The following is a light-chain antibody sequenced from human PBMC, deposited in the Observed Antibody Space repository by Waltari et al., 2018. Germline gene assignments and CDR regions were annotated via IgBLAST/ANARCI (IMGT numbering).Light chain of an antibody. Sequence: QSAPTQPASVSGSPGQSVTISRTGASSDIGVSDIVPSYQQHPGNAPKLIICDVSKRPSGVSDRFSGSKSGDTASLTISGLQFEDEADYYCCSYAGNYIWVFGGGTRLTVL. CDR1: SSDIGVSDI. CDR2: DVS. CDR3: CSYAGNYIWV. V-gene: IGLV2-23*02. J-gene: IGLJ3*02.